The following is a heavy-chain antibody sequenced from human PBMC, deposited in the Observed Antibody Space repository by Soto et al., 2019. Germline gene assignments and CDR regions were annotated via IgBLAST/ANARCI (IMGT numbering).Heavy chain of an antibody. Sequence: EVQLVESGGGLVQPGRSLRLSCAASGFTFDDYAMHWVRQAPGKGLEWVSGISWNSGSIGYADSVKGRFTISRDNAKNSLYLQMNSLRAEDTALYYCAKYIRYYDSTGGGDYWGQGTLVTVSS. CDR1: GFTFDDYA. V-gene: IGHV3-9*01. D-gene: IGHD3-22*01. CDR3: AKYIRYYDSTGGGDY. CDR2: ISWNSGSI. J-gene: IGHJ4*02.